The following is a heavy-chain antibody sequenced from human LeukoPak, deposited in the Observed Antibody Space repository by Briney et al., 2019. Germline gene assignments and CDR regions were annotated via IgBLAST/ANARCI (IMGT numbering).Heavy chain of an antibody. CDR3: ARLYDILTGRWGYFDY. J-gene: IGHJ4*02. V-gene: IGHV3-48*04. CDR2: ISSSGSTI. Sequence: GRSLRLSCAASGFTFSSYGMHWVRQAPGKGLEWVSYISSSGSTIYYADSVKGRFTISRDNAKNSLYLQMNSLRAEDTAVYYCARLYDILTGRWGYFDYWGQGTLVTVSS. D-gene: IGHD3-9*01. CDR1: GFTFSSYG.